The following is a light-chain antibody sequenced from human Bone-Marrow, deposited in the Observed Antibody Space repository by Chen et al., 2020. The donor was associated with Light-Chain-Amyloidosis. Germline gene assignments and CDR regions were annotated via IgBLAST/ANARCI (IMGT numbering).Light chain of an antibody. CDR2: DDS. Sequence: SYVLTQPSSVSVAPGQTATIACGGNNIGSTSVHWYQQTPGQAPLLVVYDDSDRPSGIPERFSGSNSGNTATLTISRVEAGDEADYDCQVWDRSSDRPVFGGGTKLTVL. CDR3: QVWDRSSDRPV. CDR1: NIGSTS. V-gene: IGLV3-21*02. J-gene: IGLJ3*02.